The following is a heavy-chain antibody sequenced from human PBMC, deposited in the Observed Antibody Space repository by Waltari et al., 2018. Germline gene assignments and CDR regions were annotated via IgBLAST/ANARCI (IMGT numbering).Heavy chain of an antibody. Sequence: QVQLVQSGAEVKKPGASVKVSCKASGYTFTSYDINWVRQATGQGLEWMGWMNPNSGNTGYAQKCQGRVTMTRNTSISTAYMELSSLRSEDTAVYYCARRRSHSSWYRKPLSGTPREYYFDYWGQGTLVTVSS. D-gene: IGHD6-13*01. CDR2: MNPNSGNT. CDR3: ARRRSHSSWYRKPLSGTPREYYFDY. CDR1: GYTFTSYD. V-gene: IGHV1-8*01. J-gene: IGHJ4*02.